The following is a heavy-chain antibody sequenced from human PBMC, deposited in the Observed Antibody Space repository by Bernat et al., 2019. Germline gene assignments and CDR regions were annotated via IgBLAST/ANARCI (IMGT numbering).Heavy chain of an antibody. CDR3: ARGVVRGVIVSWFDP. CDR2: ISGSGGST. CDR1: GFTFSSYA. D-gene: IGHD3-10*01. V-gene: IGHV3-23*01. Sequence: EVQLLESGGGLVQPGGSLRLSCAASGFTFSSYAMSWVRQAPGKGLEWVSAISGSGGSTYYADSVKGRFTISRDNSKNTLYLQMNSLRAEDTAVYYCARGVVRGVIVSWFDPWGQGTLVTVSS. J-gene: IGHJ5*02.